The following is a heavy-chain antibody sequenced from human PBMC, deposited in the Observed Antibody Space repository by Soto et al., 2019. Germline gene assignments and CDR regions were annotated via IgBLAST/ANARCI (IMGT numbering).Heavy chain of an antibody. CDR1: GFSLSTTGMR. CDR3: ARIPGWLQGFDS. D-gene: IGHD6-19*01. J-gene: IGHJ4*02. Sequence: SGPTLVNPTQTLKLTCTFSGFSLSTTGMRVSWIRQPPGKALEWLARIDWDDDKFYTTSLKTRLTISKDTSKNQVVLTMTNMDPVDTATYFCARIPGWLQGFDSWGQGTLVTVSS. V-gene: IGHV2-70*04. CDR2: IDWDDDK.